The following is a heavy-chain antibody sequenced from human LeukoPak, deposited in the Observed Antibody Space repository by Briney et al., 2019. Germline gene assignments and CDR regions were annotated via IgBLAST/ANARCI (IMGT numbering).Heavy chain of an antibody. V-gene: IGHV1-2*02. Sequence: ASVKVSCKASGYTFTGYYMHWVRQAPGQGLEWMGWINPNSGGTNYAQKFQGRVTMTRDTSISTAYMELSRLRSDDTAVYYCARSMVGRGDQLLWFGDLLYYGMDVWGQGTTVTVSS. CDR3: ARSMVGRGDQLLWFGDLLYYGMDV. CDR1: GYTFTGYY. J-gene: IGHJ6*02. D-gene: IGHD3-10*01. CDR2: INPNSGGT.